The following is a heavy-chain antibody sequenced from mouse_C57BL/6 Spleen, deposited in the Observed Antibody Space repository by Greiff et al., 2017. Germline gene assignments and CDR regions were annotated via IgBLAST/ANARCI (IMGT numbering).Heavy chain of an antibody. J-gene: IGHJ1*03. D-gene: IGHD1-1*01. Sequence: EVMLVESEGGLVQPGSSMKLSCTASGFTFSDYYMAWVRQVPEKGLEWVANINYDGSSTYYLDSLKSRFIISRDNAKNILYLQMSSLKSEDTATYYCARALYYYGYFDVWGTGTTVTVSS. CDR2: INYDGSST. CDR1: GFTFSDYY. V-gene: IGHV5-16*01. CDR3: ARALYYYGYFDV.